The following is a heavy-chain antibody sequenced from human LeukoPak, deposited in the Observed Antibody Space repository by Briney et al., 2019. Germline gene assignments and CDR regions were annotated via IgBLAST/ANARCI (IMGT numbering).Heavy chain of an antibody. CDR2: INPNSGGT. Sequence: GASVKVSCKASGYTFTGYYMHWVRQAPGQGLEWMGWINPNSGGTNYAQKFQGRVTMTRDTSISTAYMELSRLRSDDTAVYCCARLIAQGDYYDSSGLDYWGQGTLVTVSS. V-gene: IGHV1-2*02. CDR3: ARLIAQGDYYDSSGLDY. CDR1: GYTFTGYY. D-gene: IGHD3-22*01. J-gene: IGHJ4*02.